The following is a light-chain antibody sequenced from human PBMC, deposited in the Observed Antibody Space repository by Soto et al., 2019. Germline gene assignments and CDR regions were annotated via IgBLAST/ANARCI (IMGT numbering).Light chain of an antibody. CDR2: GAS. CDR1: QSISSSY. J-gene: IGKJ1*01. CDR3: QQYGSSGT. Sequence: EIVLTQSPGTLSLSPGKRATLSCRASQSISSSYLAWYQQRPGQAPRLLIYGASSRATGIPDRFSGSGSGTEFTHTISGLEPEDFAVYYCQQYGSSGTFGQGTKVDIK. V-gene: IGKV3-20*01.